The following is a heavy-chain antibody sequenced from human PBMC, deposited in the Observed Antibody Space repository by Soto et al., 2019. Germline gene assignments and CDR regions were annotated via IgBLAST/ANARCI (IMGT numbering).Heavy chain of an antibody. CDR1: GYSFSSYW. D-gene: IGHD4-17*01. Sequence: KIYCKGSGYSFSSYWIGLVRQMPGKGLEWMGIIYPGDSDTRYSPSFQGQVTISAGRSISTAYLQWSSLKASDTAMYYCARRNDYGDYVDYWGQGTLVTVSS. J-gene: IGHJ4*02. CDR2: IYPGDSDT. V-gene: IGHV5-51*01. CDR3: ARRNDYGDYVDY.